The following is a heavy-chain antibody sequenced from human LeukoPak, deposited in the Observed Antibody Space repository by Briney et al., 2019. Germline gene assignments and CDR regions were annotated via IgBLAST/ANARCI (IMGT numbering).Heavy chain of an antibody. CDR1: GFTFSSYA. CDR2: ISGSGGST. V-gene: IGHV3-23*01. J-gene: IGHJ4*02. Sequence: GGSLRPSCAASGFTFSSYAMSWVRQAPGKGLEWVSAISGSGGSTYYADSVKGRFTISRDNSKNTLYLQMNGLRAEDTAVYYCAKGTYYYDSSGYWGQGTLVTVSS. D-gene: IGHD3-22*01. CDR3: AKGTYYYDSSGY.